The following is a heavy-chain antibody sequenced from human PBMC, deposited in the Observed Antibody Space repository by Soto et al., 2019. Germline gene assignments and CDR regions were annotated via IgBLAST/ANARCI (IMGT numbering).Heavy chain of an antibody. J-gene: IGHJ4*02. CDR1: GGTFSSYA. CDR2: IIPICGTA. Sequence: GGSVKVTFKASGGTFSSYAISWVRQAPGQGLEWMGGIIPICGTANYAQKFQGRVTITADKSTSTAYMELSSLRSQDTAVYYCARVKTGYYDSSSYPYYFDYWGQGTLVTVSS. CDR3: ARVKTGYYDSSSYPYYFDY. D-gene: IGHD3-22*01. V-gene: IGHV1-69*06.